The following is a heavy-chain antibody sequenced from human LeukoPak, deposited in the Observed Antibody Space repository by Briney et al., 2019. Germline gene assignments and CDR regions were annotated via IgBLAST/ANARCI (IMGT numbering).Heavy chain of an antibody. V-gene: IGHV4-4*07. Sequence: PSETLSLTWTVSGGSISSFSWTWIRQPAGKGLEWIGRIYTTGSANYNPSLKSRVTMSVDTSKNHFSLKLSSVIAADTAVYFCAREDPYWYFDLWGRGTLVTVSS. J-gene: IGHJ2*01. CDR1: GGSISSFS. CDR2: IYTTGSA. CDR3: AREDPYWYFDL.